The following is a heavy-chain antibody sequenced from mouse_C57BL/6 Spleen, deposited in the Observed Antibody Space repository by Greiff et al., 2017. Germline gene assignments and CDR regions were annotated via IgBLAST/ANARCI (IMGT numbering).Heavy chain of an antibody. D-gene: IGHD2-2*01. CDR3: ARHSMVTTDYAMDY. V-gene: IGHV1-19*01. Sequence: EVQLQQSGPVLVKPGASVKMSCKASGYTFTDYYMNWVKQSHGKSLEWIGVINPYNGGTSYNQKFKGKATLTVDKSSSTAYMELNSLTSEDSAVYYCARHSMVTTDYAMDYWGQGTSVTVSS. CDR2: INPYNGGT. CDR1: GYTFTDYY. J-gene: IGHJ4*01.